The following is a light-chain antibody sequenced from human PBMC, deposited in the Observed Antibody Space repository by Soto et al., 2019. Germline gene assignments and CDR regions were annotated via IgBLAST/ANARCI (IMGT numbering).Light chain of an antibody. V-gene: IGKV4-1*01. CDR2: WAS. CDR3: QQYYSTPLT. CDR1: QSVLHSSNNKNY. J-gene: IGKJ4*01. Sequence: DIVMTQSPDSLAVSLGERATINCKSSQSVLHSSNNKNYLTWYQQKPGQPPKMLIYWASTRDSGVPDRFSGSGSGTDFTLTISSLQAEDVAEYYCQQYYSTPLTFGGGTKVEIK.